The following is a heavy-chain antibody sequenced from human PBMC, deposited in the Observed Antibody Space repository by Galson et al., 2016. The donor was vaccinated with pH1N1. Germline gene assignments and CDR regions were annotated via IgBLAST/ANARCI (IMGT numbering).Heavy chain of an antibody. CDR2: ISNSGGSI. D-gene: IGHD4-17*01. J-gene: IGHJ4*02. CDR3: ARCDYHDVDLDRFYFDY. V-gene: IGHV3-11*01. CDR1: RFTFSDYY. Sequence: SLRLSCAASRFTFSDYYMSWIRQAPGKGLEWVSYISNSGGSIYYADSVEGRFTISRDNAKNSRYLQMNSLRAEDTAVYYCARCDYHDVDLDRFYFDYWGQGTLVTVSS.